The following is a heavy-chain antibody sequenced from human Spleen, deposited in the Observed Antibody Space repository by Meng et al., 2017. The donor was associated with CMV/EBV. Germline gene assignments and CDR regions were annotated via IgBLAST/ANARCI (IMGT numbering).Heavy chain of an antibody. CDR1: GGSISSGGYY. V-gene: IGHV4-31*03. CDR3: ARYSSSWFFFDH. D-gene: IGHD6-13*01. Sequence: SETLSLTCTVSGGSISSGGYYWSWIRQPPGKGLEWIAYIHYSGSTYYNPSLKSRATISVDTSKNQFSLKLSSVTAADTAVYYSARYSSSWFFFDHWGQGTLVTVSS. J-gene: IGHJ4*02. CDR2: IHYSGST.